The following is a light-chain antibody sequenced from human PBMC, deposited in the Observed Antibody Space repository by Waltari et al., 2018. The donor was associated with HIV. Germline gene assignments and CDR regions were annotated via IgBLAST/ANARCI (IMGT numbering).Light chain of an antibody. Sequence: DIQMTQSPTSLAASVGDRVTITRRSSQTIGYYLNWYQQIPGRPPKLLIHSASTLQSGVPSRFTGSGSGTDFTLTISGLQREDFATYFCQQSYGTPPWTFGQGTRVEV. J-gene: IGKJ1*01. CDR3: QQSYGTPPWT. CDR2: SAS. V-gene: IGKV1-39*01. CDR1: QTIGYY.